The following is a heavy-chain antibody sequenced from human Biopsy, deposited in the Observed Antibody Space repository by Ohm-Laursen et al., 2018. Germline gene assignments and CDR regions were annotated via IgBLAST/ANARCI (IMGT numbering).Heavy chain of an antibody. J-gene: IGHJ4*02. CDR2: FAPENGKT. CDR3: AADINVWNVNY. CDR1: GYTLTELS. D-gene: IGHD1-1*01. V-gene: IGHV1-24*01. Sequence: SVKVSCKVSGYTLTELSMHWVRQAPGKGLEWMGGFAPENGKTVYAQDFQARVSMTEDTSTDTAYMELRSLRSEDTAIYYCAADINVWNVNYWGQGTQVTVSS.